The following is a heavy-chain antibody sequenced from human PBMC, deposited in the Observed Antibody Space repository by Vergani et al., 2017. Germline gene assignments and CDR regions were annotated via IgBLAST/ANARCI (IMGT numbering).Heavy chain of an antibody. D-gene: IGHD3-3*01. V-gene: IGHV4-59*01. CDR1: GGSISSYY. Sequence: QVQLQESGPGLVKPSETLSLTCTVSGGSISSYYWSWIRQPPGKGLEWIGYIYYSGSTNYNPSLKSRVTISVDTSKNQFSLKLSSVTAADTAVYYCARDGYDFWSGYYTGAFDIWGQGTMVTVSS. J-gene: IGHJ3*02. CDR3: ARDGYDFWSGYYTGAFDI. CDR2: IYYSGST.